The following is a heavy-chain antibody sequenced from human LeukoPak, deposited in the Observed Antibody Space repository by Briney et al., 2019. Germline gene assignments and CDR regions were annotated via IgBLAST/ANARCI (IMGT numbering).Heavy chain of an antibody. Sequence: SETLSLTCTVPGGSINSGDYYWRWIRQPPGKGLERIGYIYYSGSTYYSPSLKSRVTISVDTSKNRFVLKLSSVTAADTAVYYCASGGSCYDYVWGSYRPVGCFDPWGQGTLVTVFS. CDR3: ASGGSCYDYVWGSYRPVGCFDP. D-gene: IGHD3-16*02. CDR2: IYYSGST. V-gene: IGHV4-30-4*08. CDR1: GGSINSGDYY. J-gene: IGHJ5*02.